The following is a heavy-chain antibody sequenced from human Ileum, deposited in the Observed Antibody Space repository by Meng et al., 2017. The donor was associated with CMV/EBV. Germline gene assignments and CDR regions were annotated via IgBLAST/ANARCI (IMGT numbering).Heavy chain of an antibody. Sequence: GGSLRLSCAASGFTFSSYGMHWVRQAPGKGLEWVAFIRYDGSNKYYADSVKGRFTISRDNSKNTLYLQMNSLRAEDTAVYFCARNRRNCGSVSCYGYYGMDVWGQGTTVTVSS. J-gene: IGHJ6*02. CDR2: IRYDGSNK. V-gene: IGHV3-30*02. D-gene: IGHD2-2*01. CDR3: ARNRRNCGSVSCYGYYGMDV. CDR1: GFTFSSYG.